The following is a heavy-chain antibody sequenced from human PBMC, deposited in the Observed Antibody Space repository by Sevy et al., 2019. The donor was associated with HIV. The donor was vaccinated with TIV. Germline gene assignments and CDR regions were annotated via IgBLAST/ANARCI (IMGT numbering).Heavy chain of an antibody. J-gene: IGHJ4*02. CDR3: ASDVVGATCWAYADY. D-gene: IGHD1-26*01. CDR2: ISYDGSNK. V-gene: IGHV3-30-3*01. CDR1: GFTFSSYA. Sequence: GGSLRLSCAASGFTFSSYAMHWVRQAPGKGLEWVAVISYDGSNKYYADSVKGRFTISRDNSKNTLYLQMNSLRADDTAVYYCASDVVGATCWAYADYWGQGTLVTVSS.